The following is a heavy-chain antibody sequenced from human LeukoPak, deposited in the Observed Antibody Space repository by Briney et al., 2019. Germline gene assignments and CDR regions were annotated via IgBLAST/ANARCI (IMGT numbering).Heavy chain of an antibody. V-gene: IGHV4-59*01. Sequence: SETLSLTCAVYGGTLSGYYWSWIRQPPGKGLEWIGYIYYSGSTNYNPSLKSRVTISVDTSKNQFSLKLSSVTAADTAVYYCAREGGKHNWFDPWGQGTLVTVSS. J-gene: IGHJ5*02. CDR1: GGTLSGYY. D-gene: IGHD3-16*01. CDR2: IYYSGST. CDR3: AREGGKHNWFDP.